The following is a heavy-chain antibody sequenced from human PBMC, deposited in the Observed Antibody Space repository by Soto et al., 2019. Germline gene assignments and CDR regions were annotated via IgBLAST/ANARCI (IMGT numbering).Heavy chain of an antibody. J-gene: IGHJ1*01. CDR2: INWNSGSI. CDR1: GFTFDDYA. CDR3: VKDESIDWYSGHFRH. D-gene: IGHD1-26*01. Sequence: GGSLRLSCAASGFTFDDYAMHWVRQVPGKGLEWVSGINWNSGSIGYGDSVKGRFAISRDNAKNSLHLQMNSLSAEDTAFYYCVKDESIDWYSGHFRHWGQGTLVTVSS. V-gene: IGHV3-9*01.